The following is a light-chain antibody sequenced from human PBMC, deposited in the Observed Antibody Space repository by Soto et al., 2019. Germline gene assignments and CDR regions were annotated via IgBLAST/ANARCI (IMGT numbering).Light chain of an antibody. CDR2: GTS. CDR3: QHYAGSSYT. V-gene: IGKV3-20*01. Sequence: EIVLTQSPGTLSLSPGHRASLSCRASQSVSSNYLAWYQQKPGQAPRLLMYGTSTRANDIPDRFSGSGSGTDFTLTISRLEPEDFAVYYCQHYAGSSYTFGQGTKLEIK. J-gene: IGKJ2*01. CDR1: QSVSSNY.